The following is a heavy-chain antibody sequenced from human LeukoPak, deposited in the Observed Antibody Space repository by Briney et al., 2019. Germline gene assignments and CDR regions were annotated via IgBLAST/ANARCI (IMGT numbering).Heavy chain of an antibody. D-gene: IGHD3/OR15-3a*01. CDR3: AKDGTNYFDY. CDR1: GFTFDDYA. Sequence: GGSLRLSCAASGFTFDDYAMHWVRQAPGKGLERVSLITWDGGRTYYADSVEGRFTISRDNSKNSLYLQMNSLRAEDTALYYCAKDGTNYFDYWGQGTLVTVSS. CDR2: ITWDGGRT. J-gene: IGHJ4*02. V-gene: IGHV3-43D*03.